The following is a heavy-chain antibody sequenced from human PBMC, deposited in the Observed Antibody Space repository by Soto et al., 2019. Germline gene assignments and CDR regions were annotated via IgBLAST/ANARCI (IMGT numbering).Heavy chain of an antibody. CDR1: GFSLTNYD. Sequence: EVQLVESGGGLVQPGGSLRLSCTASGFSLTNYDMNWLRQAPGRGPEWLSYISGSGSPIYYADSVMGRFTISRDTAKNSLYLHMNSLRVEDTAVYYCARDRNDRGVIKGDYWGPGTLVTVSS. J-gene: IGHJ4*02. V-gene: IGHV3-48*03. D-gene: IGHD3-10*01. CDR2: ISGSGSPI. CDR3: ARDRNDRGVIKGDY.